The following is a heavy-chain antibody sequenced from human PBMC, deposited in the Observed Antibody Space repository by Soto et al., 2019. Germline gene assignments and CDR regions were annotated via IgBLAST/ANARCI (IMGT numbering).Heavy chain of an antibody. D-gene: IGHD3-22*01. J-gene: IGHJ3*02. CDR3: AKDSSGYTHDAFDI. CDR1: GYTLTELS. CDR2: FDPEDGET. Sequence: ASVKVSCKVSGYTLTELSMHWVRQAPGKGLEWMGGFDPEDGETIYAQKFQGRVTMTEDTSTDTAYMELSSLRSEDTAVYYCAKDSSGYTHDAFDIWGQGTMVIVSS. V-gene: IGHV1-24*01.